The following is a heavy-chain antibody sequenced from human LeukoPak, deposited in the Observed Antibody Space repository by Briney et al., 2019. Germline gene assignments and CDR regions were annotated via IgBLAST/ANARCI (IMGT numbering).Heavy chain of an antibody. CDR2: INWNGGST. D-gene: IGHD1-26*01. CDR1: GFTFDDYG. J-gene: IGHJ4*02. Sequence: GSLRLSCQASGFTFDDYGMSWVRQAPGKGLERVSGINWNGGSTGYADSVKGRFTISRDNAKNSLYLQMNSLRAEDTALYYCARDEQRMGATIRGNFDYWGQGTLVTVSS. CDR3: ARDEQRMGATIRGNFDY. V-gene: IGHV3-20*04.